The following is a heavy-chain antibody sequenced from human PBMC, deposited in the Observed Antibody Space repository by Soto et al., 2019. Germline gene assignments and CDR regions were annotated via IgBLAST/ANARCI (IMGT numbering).Heavy chain of an antibody. CDR3: AKGSYYDILTGPDY. J-gene: IGHJ4*02. D-gene: IGHD3-9*01. Sequence: EVQLLESGGGLVQPGGSLRLSCAASGFTFSSYAMSWVRQAPGKGLEWVSAISGSGGSTYYADSVKGRFTISRDNSKKTLYLQMNSLRAEDTAVYYCAKGSYYDILTGPDYWGQGTLVTVSS. CDR1: GFTFSSYA. CDR2: ISGSGGST. V-gene: IGHV3-23*01.